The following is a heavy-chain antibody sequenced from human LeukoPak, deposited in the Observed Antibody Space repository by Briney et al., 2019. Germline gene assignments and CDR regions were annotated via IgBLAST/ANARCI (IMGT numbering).Heavy chain of an antibody. Sequence: SVKVSCKASGGTFSSYAISWVRQAPGQGLEWMGRIIPILGIANYAQKFQGRVTITADKSTSTAYMEPSSLRSEDTAVYYCARTYSGSYFLSGSRNAFDIWGQGTMVTVSS. CDR2: IIPILGIA. V-gene: IGHV1-69*04. CDR1: GGTFSSYA. CDR3: ARTYSGSYFLSGSRNAFDI. J-gene: IGHJ3*02. D-gene: IGHD1-26*01.